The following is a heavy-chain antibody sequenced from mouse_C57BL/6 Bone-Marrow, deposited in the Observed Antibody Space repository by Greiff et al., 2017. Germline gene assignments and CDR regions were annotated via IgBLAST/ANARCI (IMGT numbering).Heavy chain of an antibody. CDR1: GFTFSDYG. D-gene: IGHD2-3*01. CDR2: ISSGSSTI. J-gene: IGHJ4*01. Sequence: EVQLQESGGGLVKPGGSLKLSCAASGFTFSDYGMHWVRQAPEQGLEWVAYISSGSSTIYYADTVKGRFTISRDNAKNTLFLQMTSLRSEDTALYYCARRWLLPYAMDYWGQGTSVTVSS. CDR3: ARRWLLPYAMDY. V-gene: IGHV5-17*01.